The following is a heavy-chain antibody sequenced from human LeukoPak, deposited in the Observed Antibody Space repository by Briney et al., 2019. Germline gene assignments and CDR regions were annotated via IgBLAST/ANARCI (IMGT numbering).Heavy chain of an antibody. V-gene: IGHV3-30-3*01. Sequence: PGGSLRLSCAASGFTFSSYAMHWVRQAPGKRLEWVAVISYDGSNKNYADSVKGRFTISRDNSKNTLYLQMNSLRAEDTAVYYCARALYQNIAAALDYWGQGTLVTVSS. J-gene: IGHJ4*02. CDR3: ARALYQNIAAALDY. CDR2: ISYDGSNK. D-gene: IGHD6-13*01. CDR1: GFTFSSYA.